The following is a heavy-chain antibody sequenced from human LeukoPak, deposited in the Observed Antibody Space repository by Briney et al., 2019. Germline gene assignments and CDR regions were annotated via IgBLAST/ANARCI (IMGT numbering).Heavy chain of an antibody. J-gene: IGHJ4*02. D-gene: IGHD4-17*01. CDR1: GFTFSGFW. V-gene: IGHV3-7*03. CDR2: INSDGSEG. CDR3: ARDETYGDYDY. Sequence: GGSLRLSCAVSGFTFSGFWMSWSRQAPGKGLEWVASINSDGSEGYYADVVKGRFTISRDNAKNSLYLQINSLRAEDTAVYYCARDETYGDYDYWGQGTLVTVSS.